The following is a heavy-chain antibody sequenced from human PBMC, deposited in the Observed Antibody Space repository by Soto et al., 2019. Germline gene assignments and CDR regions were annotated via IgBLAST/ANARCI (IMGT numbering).Heavy chain of an antibody. CDR2: ISPNNGET. CDR3: ARDIGSHYLPIDY. Sequence: SVKVSCKGSGYTFTAYTIIWVRQAPGQGLELMGWISPNNGETGSAQSLQGRLTMTTDTSTATVYMELRGLTSDDTAVYYCARDIGSHYLPIDYWGQGTLVTVSS. V-gene: IGHV1-18*01. D-gene: IGHD3-10*01. CDR1: GYTFTAYT. J-gene: IGHJ4*02.